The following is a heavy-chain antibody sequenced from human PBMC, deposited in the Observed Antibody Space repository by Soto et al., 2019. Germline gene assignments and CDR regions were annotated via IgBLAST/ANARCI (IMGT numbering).Heavy chain of an antibody. J-gene: IGHJ4*01. Sequence: EVQLVESGGGLVQPGGSLRLSCAASGFTFGVYWMSWVRQAPGKGLEWVGTIKFDGSERKYVDSVRGRFTMSRDNGKNSLSLQMDSLRAEDTSVYYCARASGYGSASSVNHYLDYWGHGTLVTVSP. CDR3: ARASGYGSASSVNHYLDY. D-gene: IGHD3-10*01. V-gene: IGHV3-7*01. CDR1: GFTFGVYW. CDR2: IKFDGSER.